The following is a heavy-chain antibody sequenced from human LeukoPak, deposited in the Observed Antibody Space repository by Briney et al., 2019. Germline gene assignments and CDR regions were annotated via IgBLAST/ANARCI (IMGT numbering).Heavy chain of an antibody. CDR3: ARHPYQLLWLSWFDP. V-gene: IGHV4-39*01. CDR1: GGSSSSSRYY. D-gene: IGHD2-2*01. CDR2: IYYSGST. J-gene: IGHJ5*02. Sequence: SETLSLTCTVSGGSSSSSRYYWGWIRQPPGKGLEWIGSIYYSGSTYYNLSLKSRVTISVDTSKNQFSLKLSSVTAADTAVYYCARHPYQLLWLSWFDPWGQGTLVTVSS.